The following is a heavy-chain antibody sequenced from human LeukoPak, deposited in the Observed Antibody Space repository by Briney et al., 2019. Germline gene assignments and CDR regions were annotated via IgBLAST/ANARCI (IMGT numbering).Heavy chain of an antibody. Sequence: ASVKVSCKASGGTFSSYAINWVRQATGQGLEWMGWMNPNSGNTGYAQKFQGRVTMTRNTSISTAYMELSSLRSEDTAVYYCARAPPKRRGYSYGPREDYWGQGTLVTVSS. V-gene: IGHV1-8*02. D-gene: IGHD5-18*01. CDR3: ARAPPKRRGYSYGPREDY. J-gene: IGHJ4*02. CDR2: MNPNSGNT. CDR1: GGTFSSYA.